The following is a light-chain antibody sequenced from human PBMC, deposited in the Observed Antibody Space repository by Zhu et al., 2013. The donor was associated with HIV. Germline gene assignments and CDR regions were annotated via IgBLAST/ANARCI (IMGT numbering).Light chain of an antibody. CDR3: QQYYSTPFT. J-gene: IGKJ4*01. CDR1: QDIDTG. V-gene: IGKV1-13*02. CDR2: RAS. Sequence: AVQLTQSPSSLSASVGDRITISCRASQDIDTGLAWYQQKPGTPPNLLIHRASSLESGVPFRFSGSGSETHFTLTISTLQAEDVAVYYCQQYYSTPFTFGGGTKVEIK.